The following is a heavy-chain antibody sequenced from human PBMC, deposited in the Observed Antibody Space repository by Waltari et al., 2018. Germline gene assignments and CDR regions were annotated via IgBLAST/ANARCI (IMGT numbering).Heavy chain of an antibody. CDR3: AKYRPYYFDF. CDR2: IKTADDA. CDR1: GFPFSKFG. J-gene: IGHJ4*02. V-gene: IGHV3-23*01. Sequence: DVQLLESGGGLVHPGESLRLSCAASGFPFSKFGMSWVRQGPGKGLEWDSTIKTADDAYYADSVKGRFTISRDIFRNTLYLQMNSLRAEDTAVYYCAKYRPYYFDFWGQGALVTVSS. D-gene: IGHD2-21*01.